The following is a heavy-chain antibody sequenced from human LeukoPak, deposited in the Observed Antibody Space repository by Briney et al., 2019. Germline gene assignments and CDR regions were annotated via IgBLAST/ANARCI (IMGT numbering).Heavy chain of an antibody. CDR3: ARDLRYSSGWSASGMDV. CDR2: INPSGGRT. J-gene: IGHJ6*03. CDR1: GYTFTSYF. D-gene: IGHD6-19*01. Sequence: GASVKVSCKASGYTFTSYFIHWVRQAPGQGLELMGIINPSGGRTSYAQKFQGRVTMTRDMSTSTVYMEVSSLRSEDTAVYYCARDLRYSSGWSASGMDVWGKGTTVTISS. V-gene: IGHV1-46*01.